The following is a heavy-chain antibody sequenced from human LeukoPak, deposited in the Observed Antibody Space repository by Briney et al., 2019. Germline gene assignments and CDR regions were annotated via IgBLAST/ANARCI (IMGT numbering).Heavy chain of an antibody. Sequence: PSETLSLTCTVSGGSVSSGSYYWSWIRQPPGKGLEWIGYIYYSGSTNYNPSLKSRVTISVDTSKNQFSLKLSSVTAADTAVYYCARHRIAARGSFDYWGQGTLVTVSS. CDR2: IYYSGST. J-gene: IGHJ4*02. V-gene: IGHV4-61*01. CDR1: GGSVSSGSYY. D-gene: IGHD6-6*01. CDR3: ARHRIAARGSFDY.